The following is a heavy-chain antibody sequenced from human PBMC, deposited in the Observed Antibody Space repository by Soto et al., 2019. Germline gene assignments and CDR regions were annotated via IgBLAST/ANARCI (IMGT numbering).Heavy chain of an antibody. CDR2: ISSDGNKK. Sequence: VQLVQSGGGVVQPGRSLRLSCVASGFTFSADGMHWVRQAPGKGLECVSAISSDGNKKDYGDSVKGRFNISRDNSKNTLYLQMNSLRAADTAIYYCAKDLGVYDGSGDFPEYLAYWGQGTLVSVSS. V-gene: IGHV3-30*18. CDR3: AKDLGVYDGSGDFPEYLAY. J-gene: IGHJ4*02. CDR1: GFTFSADG. D-gene: IGHD3-22*01.